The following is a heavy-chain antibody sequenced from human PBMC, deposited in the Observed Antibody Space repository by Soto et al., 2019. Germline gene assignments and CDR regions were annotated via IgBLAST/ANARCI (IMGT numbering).Heavy chain of an antibody. D-gene: IGHD3-10*02. Sequence: PGGSLRLSCAASGFAFSTYAMTWVRQAPGKGQEWVSTISASGDSTMYADSVKGQFTISRDNSKNTLYLQMNSLRAEDTAVYYCSKSPYNVFGTMFTADQYYFDYWGQGTLVTVSS. J-gene: IGHJ4*02. CDR1: GFAFSTYA. V-gene: IGHV3-23*01. CDR3: SKSPYNVFGTMFTADQYYFDY. CDR2: ISASGDST.